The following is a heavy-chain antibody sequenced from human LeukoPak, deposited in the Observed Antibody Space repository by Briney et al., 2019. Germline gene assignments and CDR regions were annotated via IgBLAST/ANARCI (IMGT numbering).Heavy chain of an antibody. CDR3: ARVSLSSGCLSN. V-gene: IGHV3-74*01. J-gene: IGHJ4*02. D-gene: IGHD6-19*01. CDR2: INGYETST. CDR1: GFTFRDHW. Sequence: GGSLRLSCEASGFTFRDHWMHWVRQVPGKGLVWVSRINGYETSTAYADSVKGRFTISRDNAKNTLFLQMNGLRAEDTAVYYCARVSLSSGCLSNWGQGTLVTVSS.